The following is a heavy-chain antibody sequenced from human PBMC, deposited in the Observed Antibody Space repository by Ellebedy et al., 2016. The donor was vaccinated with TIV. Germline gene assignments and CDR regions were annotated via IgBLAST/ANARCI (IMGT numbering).Heavy chain of an antibody. CDR3: ARVGAAAGTGFDY. V-gene: IGHV3-33*01. D-gene: IGHD6-13*01. CDR1: GFTFSSNG. Sequence: GESLKISCAASGFTFSSNGMHWVRQAPGKGLEWVAVIWYDGSNKYYADSVKGRFTISRDNSKNTLYLQMNSLRAEDTAVYYCARVGAAAGTGFDYWGQGTLVTVSS. CDR2: IWYDGSNK. J-gene: IGHJ4*02.